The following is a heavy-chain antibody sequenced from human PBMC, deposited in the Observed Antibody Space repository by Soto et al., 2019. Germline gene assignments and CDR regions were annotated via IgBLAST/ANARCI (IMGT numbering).Heavy chain of an antibody. J-gene: IGHJ4*02. D-gene: IGHD6-19*01. Sequence: QVQLVQSGAEVKKPGSSVKVSCKASGGTFSSYAISWVRQAPGQGLEWMGGIIPIFGTANYAQKFQGRVMITADEPTNTAYMELSSLRSGDTAVYYCARVGGAVAGDSDYWGQGTLVTVSS. CDR1: GGTFSSYA. V-gene: IGHV1-69*01. CDR3: ARVGGAVAGDSDY. CDR2: IIPIFGTA.